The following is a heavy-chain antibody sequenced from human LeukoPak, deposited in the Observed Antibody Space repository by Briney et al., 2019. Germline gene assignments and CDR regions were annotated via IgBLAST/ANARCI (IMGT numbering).Heavy chain of an antibody. V-gene: IGHV1-2*02. CDR2: INPNSGGT. CDR3: ARDFGYYDILTGYYYWFDP. Sequence: ASVKVSCKASGYTFTGYNMHWVRHAPGQGLEWMGWINPNSGGTNYAQKFQGRVTMTRDTSISTAYIELSRLRSDDTAVYYCARDFGYYDILTGYYYWFDPRGQGTLGTVSS. CDR1: GYTFTGYN. D-gene: IGHD3-9*01. J-gene: IGHJ5*02.